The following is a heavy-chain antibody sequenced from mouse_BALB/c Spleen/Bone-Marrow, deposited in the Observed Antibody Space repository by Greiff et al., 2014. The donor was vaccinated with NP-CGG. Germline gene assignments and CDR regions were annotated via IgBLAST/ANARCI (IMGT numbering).Heavy chain of an antibody. CDR2: ISGGSSII. D-gene: IGHD1-1*01. CDR1: GFTFSSFG. CDR3: AGKDYFGNGAMDY. J-gene: IGHJ4*01. Sequence: EVQLVQSGGGLVQPGGSRKLSCAASGFTFSSFGMHWVRQAPEKGLAWVAYISGGSSIIYYADTVKGRFTISRDNPKNTPFLQMTSLGTEDTAIDYCAGKDYFGNGAMDYWGQGTSVTVSS. V-gene: IGHV5-17*02.